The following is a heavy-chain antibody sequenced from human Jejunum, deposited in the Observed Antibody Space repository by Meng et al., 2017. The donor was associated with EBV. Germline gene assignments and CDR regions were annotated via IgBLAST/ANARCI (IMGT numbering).Heavy chain of an antibody. CDR3: AKLTNY. CDR2: ITGSSGTT. D-gene: IGHD1-1*01. Sequence: QLLESGGGLVQPGGALRLSCAASGFTFSSSAMSWVRQAPGKGLEWVSVITGSSGTTYYADSVKGRFTISRDTSKNTLYLQMNGLRAEDTAIYYCAKLTNYWGQGTLVTVSS. J-gene: IGHJ4*02. CDR1: GFTFSSSA. V-gene: IGHV3-23*01.